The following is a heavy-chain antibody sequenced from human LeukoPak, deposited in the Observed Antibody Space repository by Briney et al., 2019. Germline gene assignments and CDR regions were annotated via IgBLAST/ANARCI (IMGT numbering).Heavy chain of an antibody. D-gene: IGHD6-19*01. V-gene: IGHV3-48*03. J-gene: IGHJ3*02. Sequence: GGSLRLSCAASGFTFSSYEMNWVRQAPGKGLEWVSYISSSGSTIYYADSVKGRFTISRDNAKNSLYLQMNSLRAEDTAVYYCARLGGYSSGWHKGAFDIWGQGTMVTVS. CDR1: GFTFSSYE. CDR2: ISSSGSTI. CDR3: ARLGGYSSGWHKGAFDI.